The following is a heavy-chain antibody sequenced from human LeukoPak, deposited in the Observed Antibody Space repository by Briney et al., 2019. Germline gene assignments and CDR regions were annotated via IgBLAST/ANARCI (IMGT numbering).Heavy chain of an antibody. CDR2: GYYSGST. CDR3: ARPIYTRSWYAFDI. CDR1: GASTSGSY. V-gene: IGHV4-59*08. D-gene: IGHD6-13*01. J-gene: IGHJ3*02. Sequence: SETLSLTCTVSGASTSGSYWSWIRQSPGKGLEWIGYGYYSGSTYYNPSLRSRVTISVDMSKNQFSLRLNSVTAADTAVYYCARPIYTRSWYAFDIWGQGTTVTVSS.